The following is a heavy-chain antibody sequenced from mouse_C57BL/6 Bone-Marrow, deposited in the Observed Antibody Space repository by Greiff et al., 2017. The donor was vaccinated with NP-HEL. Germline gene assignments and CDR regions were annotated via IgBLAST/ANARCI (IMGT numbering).Heavy chain of an antibody. D-gene: IGHD1-1*01. CDR1: GYTFTDYY. V-gene: IGHV1-76*01. CDR3: ARSPHYYGSSYVFAY. J-gene: IGHJ3*01. Sequence: QVQLKQSGAELVRPGASVKLSCKASGYTFTDYYISWVKQRPGQGLEWIARIYPGSGNTYYNEKFKGKATLTAEKSSSTAYMQLSSLTSEDSAVYFCARSPHYYGSSYVFAYWGQGTLVTVSA. CDR2: IYPGSGNT.